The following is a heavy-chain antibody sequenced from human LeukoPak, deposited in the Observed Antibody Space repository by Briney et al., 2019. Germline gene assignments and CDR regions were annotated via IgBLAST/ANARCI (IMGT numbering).Heavy chain of an antibody. CDR2: VKTDGSYT. Sequence: GGSLRLSCAASGFTFSNYWMHWVRQAPGKGLVWVARVKTDGSYTTYADSVKGRFHISRHNSKNTLYLQMNSLRAEDTAVYYCARGIIYLDYWGQGTLVTVSS. CDR1: GFTFSNYW. V-gene: IGHV3-74*01. CDR3: ARGIIYLDY. D-gene: IGHD3-10*01. J-gene: IGHJ4*02.